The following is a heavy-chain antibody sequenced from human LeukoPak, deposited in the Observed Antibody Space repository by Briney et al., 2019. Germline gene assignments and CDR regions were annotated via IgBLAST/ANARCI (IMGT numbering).Heavy chain of an antibody. CDR2: ISGSGGST. D-gene: IGHD2-15*01. CDR3: AKDADENCSGGSCHAFDI. Sequence: GGSLRLSCAASGFTFSSYGMHWVRQAPGKGLEGVSAISGSGGSTYYADSVKGRFTISRDNSKNTLYLQMNSLRAEDTAVYYCAKDADENCSGGSCHAFDIWGQGTMVTVSS. CDR1: GFTFSSYG. V-gene: IGHV3-23*01. J-gene: IGHJ3*02.